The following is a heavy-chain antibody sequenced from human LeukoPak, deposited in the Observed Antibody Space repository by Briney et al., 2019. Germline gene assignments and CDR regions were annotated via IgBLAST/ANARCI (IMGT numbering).Heavy chain of an antibody. Sequence: GGSLRLSCAASGFTFSSYVMHWVRQAPGKGLGWVAVISYDGNNKYYADSVKGRFTISRDNSKSTLYLQMNTVRAEDTALYYCARDSRGDIAVAGTGDYWGRGTPVTVSS. D-gene: IGHD6-19*01. V-gene: IGHV3-30-3*01. CDR3: ARDSRGDIAVAGTGDY. CDR1: GFTFSSYV. J-gene: IGHJ4*02. CDR2: ISYDGNNK.